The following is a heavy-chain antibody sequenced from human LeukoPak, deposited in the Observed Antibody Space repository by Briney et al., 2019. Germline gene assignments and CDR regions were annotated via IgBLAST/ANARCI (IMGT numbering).Heavy chain of an antibody. Sequence: GESLKISCKGSGYSFTSYWIGWVRQMPGKGLEWMGIIYPGDSDTRYSPSFQGQVTISADKSISTAYLQWSSLKASDTAMYYCARPGQLGEYTPYYFDYWGQGTLVTVSS. CDR2: IYPGDSDT. CDR1: GYSFTSYW. D-gene: IGHD7-27*01. CDR3: ARPGQLGEYTPYYFDY. J-gene: IGHJ4*02. V-gene: IGHV5-51*01.